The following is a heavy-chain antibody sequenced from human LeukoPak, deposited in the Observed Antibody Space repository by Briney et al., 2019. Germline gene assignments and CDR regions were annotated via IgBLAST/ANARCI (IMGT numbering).Heavy chain of an antibody. CDR1: GGSISSYY. CDR3: AGTNGDYVFDY. D-gene: IGHD4-17*01. V-gene: IGHV4-59*08. Sequence: IPSETLSLTCTVSGGSISSYYWSWIRQPPGKGLEWIGYIFFSGSAIYNPSLKSRITVSVDTSKNQFSLKLNSVTAADTAVYYCAGTNGDYVFDYWGQGTLVTVSS. J-gene: IGHJ4*02. CDR2: IFFSGSA.